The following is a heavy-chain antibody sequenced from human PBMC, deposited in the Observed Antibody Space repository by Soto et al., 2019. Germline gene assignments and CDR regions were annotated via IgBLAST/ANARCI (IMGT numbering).Heavy chain of an antibody. CDR2: IKEDGSEI. CDR3: ARDIGFDYVN. V-gene: IGHV3-7*01. CDR1: GFNVMSYW. J-gene: IGHJ4*02. D-gene: IGHD3-16*01. Sequence: GGSLRLSCAVSGFNVMSYWMSWVRQAPGKGLEWVASIKEDGSEIYYLHSVRGRFSISRDSAGNALYLTMDYLSAEDTGVYFCARDIGFDYVNWGQGTLVTVSS.